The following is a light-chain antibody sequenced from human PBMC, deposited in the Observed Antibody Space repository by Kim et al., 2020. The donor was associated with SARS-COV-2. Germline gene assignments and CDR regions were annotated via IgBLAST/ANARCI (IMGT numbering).Light chain of an antibody. CDR3: QQSYSTPQIT. CDR2: AEY. Sequence: SVGDRVNITCRASQNISNYLNWYQPKPGKAPKLLIHAEYRLQSDVPSRISGSGYGTDFTLTISGLQPEDFTTYFCQQSYSTPQITFGPGTRLEIK. J-gene: IGKJ5*01. V-gene: IGKV1-39*01. CDR1: QNISNY.